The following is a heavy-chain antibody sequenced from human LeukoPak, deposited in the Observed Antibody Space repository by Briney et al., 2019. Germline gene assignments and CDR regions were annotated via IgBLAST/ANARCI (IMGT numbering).Heavy chain of an antibody. CDR2: INTDGTVT. CDR3: ATKQWLAPPPDS. CDR1: GFTFSKYW. D-gene: IGHD6-19*01. V-gene: IGHV3-74*01. Sequence: GSLRLSCAASGFTFSKYWMLWVRQAPGRGLESVSRINTDGTVTTYADSVKGRFTVSRDNADNTMFLQMNSVRDEDTAVYYCATKQWLAPPPDSWGQGTPVTVSS. J-gene: IGHJ4*02.